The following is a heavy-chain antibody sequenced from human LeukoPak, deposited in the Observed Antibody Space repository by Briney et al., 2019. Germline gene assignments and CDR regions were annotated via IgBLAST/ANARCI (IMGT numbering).Heavy chain of an antibody. V-gene: IGHV3-53*01. Sequence: GGSLRLSCAASGITVGNNYFSWVRQAPGEGLEWVALIYSGGGTVYADSVKGRFTISRDSSKNTLFLQMNSLKPEDTAMYHCTRNRPETPLGYWGQGTLATVSS. D-gene: IGHD1-14*01. CDR1: GITVGNNY. CDR2: IYSGGGT. J-gene: IGHJ4*02. CDR3: TRNRPETPLGY.